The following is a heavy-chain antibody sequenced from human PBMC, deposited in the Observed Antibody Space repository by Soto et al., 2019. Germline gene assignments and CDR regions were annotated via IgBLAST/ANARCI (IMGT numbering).Heavy chain of an antibody. CDR3: ARDPNYDILSGYYNNWFDP. V-gene: IGHV1-18*01. CDR2: ISAYNGNT. Sequence: ASVKVSCKASGYTFTSYGISWVRQAPGQGLEWMGWISAYNGNTNYAQKLQGRVTMTTDTSTSTAYMELRSLRSDDTAVYYCARDPNYDILSGYYNNWFDPWGQGTLVTVSS. CDR1: GYTFTSYG. D-gene: IGHD3-9*01. J-gene: IGHJ5*02.